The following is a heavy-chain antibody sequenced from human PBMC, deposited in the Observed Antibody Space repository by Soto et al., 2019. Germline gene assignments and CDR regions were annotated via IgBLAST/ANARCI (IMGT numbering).Heavy chain of an antibody. V-gene: IGHV4-39*01. Sequence: SETLSLTCTVSGGSISSSSYYWGWIRQPPGKGLEWIGSIYYSGSTYYNPSLKSRVTISVDTSKNQFSLKLSSVTAADTAVYYCASETGVGDSSSWYQHWGQGTLVTVSS. J-gene: IGHJ1*01. CDR2: IYYSGST. CDR1: GGSISSSSYY. CDR3: ASETGVGDSSSWYQH. D-gene: IGHD6-13*01.